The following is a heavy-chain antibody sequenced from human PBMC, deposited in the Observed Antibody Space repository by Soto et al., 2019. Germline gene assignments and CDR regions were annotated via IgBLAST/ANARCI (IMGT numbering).Heavy chain of an antibody. V-gene: IGHV1-3*01. CDR1: GCTFTSYA. CDR3: ARYGYILTGYYSPRYNWFDP. J-gene: IGHJ5*02. CDR2: INAGNGNT. D-gene: IGHD3-9*01. Sequence: ASVEVSCKASGCTFTSYAMHWVRQAPGQRLEWMGWINAGNGNTKYSQKFQGRVTITRDTSASTAYMELSSLRSEDTAVYYCARYGYILTGYYSPRYNWFDPWGQGTLVTVSS.